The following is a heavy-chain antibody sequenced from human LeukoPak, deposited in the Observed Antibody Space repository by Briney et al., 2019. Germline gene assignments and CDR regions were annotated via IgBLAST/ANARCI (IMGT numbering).Heavy chain of an antibody. J-gene: IGHJ4*02. CDR2: ISGGYINDT. D-gene: IGHD5-12*01. Sequence: ASVKVSCKTSGYTFTNYGFSWVRQAPGQGLEWMGWISGGYINDTNYAQKVQDRVTMTTDASKRKTYMELRNLRSDNTAVYYCARWLSHKGDYWGQGTLVTASS. V-gene: IGHV1-18*01. CDR3: ARWLSHKGDY. CDR1: GYTFTNYG.